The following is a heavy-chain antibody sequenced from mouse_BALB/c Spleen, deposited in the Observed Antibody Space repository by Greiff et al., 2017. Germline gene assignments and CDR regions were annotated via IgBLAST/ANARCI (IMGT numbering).Heavy chain of an antibody. J-gene: IGHJ2*01. CDR3: VRGLRPYYFDY. D-gene: IGHD1-2*01. CDR1: GFSLTSYD. Sequence: QVQLQQSGPGLVAPSQSLSITCTVSGFSLTSYDISWIRQPPGKGLEWLGVIWTGGGTNYNSAFMSRLSISKDNSKSQVFLKMNSLQTDDTAIYYCVRGLRPYYFDYWGQGTTLTVSS. V-gene: IGHV2-9-2*01. CDR2: IWTGGGT.